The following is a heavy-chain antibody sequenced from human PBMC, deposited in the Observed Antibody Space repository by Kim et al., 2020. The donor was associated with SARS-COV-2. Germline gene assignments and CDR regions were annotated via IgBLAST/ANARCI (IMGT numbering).Heavy chain of an antibody. J-gene: IGHJ6*02. D-gene: IGHD3-10*01. V-gene: IGHV1-69*13. CDR3: ASGPYYGSGSYYNPPTYYYGMDV. CDR1: GGTFSSYA. CDR2: IIPIFGTA. Sequence: SVKVSCKASGGTFSSYAISWVRQAPGQGLEWMGGIIPIFGTANYAQKFQGRVTITADESTSTAYMELSSLRSEDTAVYYCASGPYYGSGSYYNPPTYYYGMDVWGQGTTVTVSS.